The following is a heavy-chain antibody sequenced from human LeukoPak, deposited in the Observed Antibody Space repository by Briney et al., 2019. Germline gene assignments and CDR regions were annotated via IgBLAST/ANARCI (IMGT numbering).Heavy chain of an antibody. CDR2: IYYSGST. CDR3: ARGTMMVRP. CDR1: GGSISNYY. D-gene: IGHD3-22*01. V-gene: IGHV4-59*01. Sequence: PSETLSLTCTVSGGSISNYYWSWIRQPPGKGLEWIGFIYYSGSTTYNPSLKRRATTTAHTSKNQFSLKRSSVTAADTAVYHCARGTMMVRPLGQGTLVTASS. J-gene: IGHJ5*02.